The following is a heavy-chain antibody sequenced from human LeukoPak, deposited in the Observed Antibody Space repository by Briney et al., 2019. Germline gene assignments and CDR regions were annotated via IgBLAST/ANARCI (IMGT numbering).Heavy chain of an antibody. V-gene: IGHV3-23*01. CDR3: AKDSVDIVVVPAAIHY. D-gene: IGHD2-2*02. CDR2: ISGSGGST. CDR1: EFPFSSYA. J-gene: IGHJ4*02. Sequence: GGPLRLSFEPSEFPFSSYAMSWVRQAPGKGLEWVSPISGSGGSTYYADSVKGRFTISRDNSKNTLYLQMNSLRAEDTAVYYCAKDSVDIVVVPAAIHYWGQGTLVTVSS.